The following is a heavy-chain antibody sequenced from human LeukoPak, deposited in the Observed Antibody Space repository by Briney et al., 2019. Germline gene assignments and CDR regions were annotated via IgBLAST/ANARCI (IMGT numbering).Heavy chain of an antibody. CDR1: GYTFTSYY. CDR2: INPSGGST. CDR3: ARAQEESRITIFGVVTNYYYYMDV. D-gene: IGHD3-3*01. Sequence: ASVKVSCKASGYTFTSYYMHWVRQAPGQGLEWMGIINPSGGSTSYAQKFQGRVTMTRDMSTSTVYMELSSLRSEDTAVYYCARAQEESRITIFGVVTNYYYYMDVWGKGTTVTVSS. J-gene: IGHJ6*03. V-gene: IGHV1-46*01.